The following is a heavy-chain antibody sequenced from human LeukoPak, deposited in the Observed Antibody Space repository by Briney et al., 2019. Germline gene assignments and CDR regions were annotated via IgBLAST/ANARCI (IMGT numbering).Heavy chain of an antibody. J-gene: IGHJ3*02. CDR1: GGSISSYY. CDR2: IYTSGST. Sequence: SETLSLTCTVSGGSISSYYWSWIRQPAGKGLEWIGRIYTSGSTNYNPSLKSRVTMSVDTSKNQFSLKLSSVTAADTAVYYCARDRGVRGVILFAFDIWGQETMVTVSS. CDR3: ARDRGVRGVILFAFDI. D-gene: IGHD3-10*01. V-gene: IGHV4-4*07.